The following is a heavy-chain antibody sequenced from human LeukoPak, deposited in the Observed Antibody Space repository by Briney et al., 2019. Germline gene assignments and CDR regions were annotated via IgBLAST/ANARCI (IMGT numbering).Heavy chain of an antibody. CDR3: ARDVEYSRSSSFFDY. CDR1: GYTFTGYY. CDR2: ISAYNGNT. J-gene: IGHJ4*02. V-gene: IGHV1-18*04. D-gene: IGHD6-6*01. Sequence: ASVKVSCKASGYTFTGYYIHWVRQAPGQGPEWMGWISAYNGNTNYAQKLQGRVTMTTDTSTSTAYMELRSLRSDDTAVYYCARDVEYSRSSSFFDYWGQGTLVTVSS.